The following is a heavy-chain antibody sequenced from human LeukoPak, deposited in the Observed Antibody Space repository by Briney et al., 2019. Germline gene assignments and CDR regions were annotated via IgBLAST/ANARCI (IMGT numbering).Heavy chain of an antibody. CDR2: IYGNGTI. J-gene: IGHJ5*02. CDR3: TRASGTTGEVKFDP. Sequence: SETLSLTCTVSGGSISKQYWTWVRQSAGKGLEWIGRIYGNGTITYNPSLKSRVTISVDTSKNQFSLRLTSVTAAGTAMYYCTRASGTTGEVKFDPWGQGILVTVSS. CDR1: GGSISKQY. D-gene: IGHD3-10*01. V-gene: IGHV4-4*07.